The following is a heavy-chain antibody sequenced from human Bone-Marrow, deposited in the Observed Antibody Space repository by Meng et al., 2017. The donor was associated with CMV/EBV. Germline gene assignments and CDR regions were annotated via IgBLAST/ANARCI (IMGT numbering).Heavy chain of an antibody. Sequence: SETLSLTCAVYGGSFSGYYWSWIRQPPGKGLEWIGEINHSGSTNYNPSLKSRVTISVDTSKNQLSLKLSSVTAADTAVYYCARGRGHGYSYASYYYGMDVWGQGTTVTVSS. CDR1: GGSFSGYY. CDR3: ARGRGHGYSYASYYYGMDV. V-gene: IGHV4-34*01. CDR2: INHSGST. J-gene: IGHJ6*02. D-gene: IGHD5-18*01.